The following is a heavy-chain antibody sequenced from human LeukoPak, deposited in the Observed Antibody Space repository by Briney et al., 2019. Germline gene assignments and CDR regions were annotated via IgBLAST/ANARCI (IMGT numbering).Heavy chain of an antibody. CDR1: GFTFSSYW. Sequence: GGSLRLSCAASGFTFSSYWMSWVRQAPGKGLEWVANIKQDGSEKYYVDSVKGRFTISRDNAKNSLYLQMNSLRAEDTAVYYCARDRYYYDSSGYYYEEAFDIWGQGTMVTVSS. CDR3: ARDRYYYDSSGYYYEEAFDI. J-gene: IGHJ3*02. CDR2: IKQDGSEK. V-gene: IGHV3-7*01. D-gene: IGHD3-22*01.